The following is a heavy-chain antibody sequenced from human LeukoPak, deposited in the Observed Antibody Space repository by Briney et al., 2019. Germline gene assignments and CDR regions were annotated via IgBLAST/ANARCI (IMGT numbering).Heavy chain of an antibody. J-gene: IGHJ6*04. D-gene: IGHD5-18*01. CDR2: IWYDGSNK. Sequence: GGSLRLSCAASGFTFDDYGMHWVRQAPGKGLEWVAVIWYDGSNKYYADSVKGRFTISRDNSKNTLYLQMNSLRAEDTAVYYCARAPEGYSYGYYYGMDVWGKGTTVTVSS. V-gene: IGHV3-33*08. CDR1: GFTFDDYG. CDR3: ARAPEGYSYGYYYGMDV.